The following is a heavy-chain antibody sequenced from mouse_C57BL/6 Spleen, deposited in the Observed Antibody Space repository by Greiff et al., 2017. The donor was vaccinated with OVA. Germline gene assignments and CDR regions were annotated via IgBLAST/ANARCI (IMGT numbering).Heavy chain of an antibody. V-gene: IGHV5-17*01. CDR3: ARRDHQPWFAY. CDR1: GFTFSDYG. CDR2: ISSGSSTI. J-gene: IGHJ3*01. Sequence: EVKLMESGGGLVKPGGSLKLSCAASGFTFSDYGMHWVRQAPEKGLEWVAYISSGSSTIYYADTVKGRFTISRDNAKNTLFLQMTSLRSEDTAMDYCARRDHQPWFAYWGQGTLVTVSA.